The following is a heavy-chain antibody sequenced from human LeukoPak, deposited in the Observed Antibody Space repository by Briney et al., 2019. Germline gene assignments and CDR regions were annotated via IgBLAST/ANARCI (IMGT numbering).Heavy chain of an antibody. D-gene: IGHD5-18*01. J-gene: IGHJ5*02. CDR1: GYTFTSYG. CDR2: ISAYNSNT. CDR3: ATADTAMFDP. Sequence: GASVKVSCKASGYTFTSYGISWVRQAPGQGLEWMGWISAYNSNTNYAQKFQGRVTMTEDTSTDTAYMELSSLRSEDTAVYCCATADTAMFDPWGQGTLVTVSS. V-gene: IGHV1-18*01.